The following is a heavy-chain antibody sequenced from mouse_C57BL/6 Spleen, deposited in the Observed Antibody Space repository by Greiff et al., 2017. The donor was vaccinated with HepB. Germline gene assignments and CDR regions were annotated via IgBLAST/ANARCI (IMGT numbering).Heavy chain of an antibody. Sequence: EVQLQESGPGLVKPSPSLSLTCTVTGYSITSGYGWNWIRQFPGNKLEWMGYISYSGSTNYNPSLKSRISLTRDTSKNQFFLQLNSVTTEDTATYYCARTARIKYWGQGTTLTVSS. CDR3: ARTARIKY. J-gene: IGHJ2*01. CDR1: GYSITSGYG. V-gene: IGHV3-2*02. D-gene: IGHD1-2*01. CDR2: ISYSGST.